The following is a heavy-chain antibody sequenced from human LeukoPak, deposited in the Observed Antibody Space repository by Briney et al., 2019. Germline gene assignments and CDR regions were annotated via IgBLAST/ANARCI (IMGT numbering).Heavy chain of an antibody. CDR3: ASRKGSSLFRGNWFDP. D-gene: IGHD3-10*01. CDR2: INHSGST. CDR1: GGSFSGYY. J-gene: IGHJ5*02. Sequence: SEILSLSCAVYGGSFSGYYWCWIRQPPGKGLEWIGGINHSGSTNYNPSHKSRVTISVDTSKIQFSLKLSSVTAADTAVYYWASRKGSSLFRGNWFDPWGQGTLVTVSS. V-gene: IGHV4-34*01.